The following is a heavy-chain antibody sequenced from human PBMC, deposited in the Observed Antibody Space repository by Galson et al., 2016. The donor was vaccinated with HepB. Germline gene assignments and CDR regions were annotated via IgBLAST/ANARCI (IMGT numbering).Heavy chain of an antibody. CDR1: GLTFSGTW. J-gene: IGHJ4*02. V-gene: IGHV3-74*01. CDR3: ASDRYYVINS. D-gene: IGHD3-10*02. Sequence: SLRLPCAASGLTFSGTWMHRVRQTPGKGLVWLSRINSDGSDTIDADYVKGRFTISRDNAQNTVYLQMNSLRAEDTSVYYCASDRYYVINSWGQGTLVTVSS. CDR2: INSDGSDT.